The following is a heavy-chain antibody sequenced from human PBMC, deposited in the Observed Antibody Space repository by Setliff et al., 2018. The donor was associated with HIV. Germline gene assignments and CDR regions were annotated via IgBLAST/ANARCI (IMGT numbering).Heavy chain of an antibody. J-gene: IGHJ6*03. V-gene: IGHV4-59*01. CDR2: IYYSGST. Sequence: SETLSLTCTVSGGSISRYYWSWIRQPPGKGLEWIGYIYYSGSTNYNPSLKSRVTISVDTSKNQFSLKLSSVTAADTATYYCARAFFFDTSGYRSYYHYMDVWGKGTTVTVSS. D-gene: IGHD3-22*01. CDR1: GGSISRYY. CDR3: ARAFFFDTSGYRSYYHYMDV.